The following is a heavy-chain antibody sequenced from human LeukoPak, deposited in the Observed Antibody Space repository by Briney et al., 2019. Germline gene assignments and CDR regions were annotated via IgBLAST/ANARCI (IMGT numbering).Heavy chain of an antibody. CDR2: ISSRGTT. D-gene: IGHD3-22*01. CDR3: ARGDSSGQDYFDS. CDR1: GGSINNYY. J-gene: IGHJ4*02. Sequence: SETLSLTCTVSGGSINNYYWNWIRLPPGKSLEWIGYISSRGTTNYNPSLKSRVTISVDTSKSHFPLRLISMTAADTAVYYCARGDSSGQDYFDSWGQGTLVTVSS. V-gene: IGHV4-59*01.